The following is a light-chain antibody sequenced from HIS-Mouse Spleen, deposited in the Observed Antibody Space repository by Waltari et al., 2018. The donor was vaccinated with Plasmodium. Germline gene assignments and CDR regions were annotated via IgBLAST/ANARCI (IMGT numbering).Light chain of an antibody. Sequence: QSVLTQPPSVSAAPGHKDAFSCFGSRSHFRDNFVSSSQQLPGTAPKPLIYDNNKRPSRIPDRFAGSKSGTSASLGITGLQTGDEADYYCGTWDSSLSAGVVFGGGTKLTVL. J-gene: IGLJ2*01. V-gene: IGLV1-51*01. CDR1: RSHFRDNF. CDR3: GTWDSSLSAGVV. CDR2: DNN.